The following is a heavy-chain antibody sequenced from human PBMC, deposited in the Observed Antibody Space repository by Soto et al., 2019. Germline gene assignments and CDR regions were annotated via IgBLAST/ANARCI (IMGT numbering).Heavy chain of an antibody. Sequence: ASVKVSCKASGYTFTSYYMHWVRQAPGQGLEWMGIINLSGGSTSYAQKYQGRVTMTRDTSTSTDYMELSSLRSEDAAVYYCARDIVLVPAATYYYYGMDVWG. CDR2: INLSGGST. D-gene: IGHD2-2*01. CDR3: ARDIVLVPAATYYYYGMDV. J-gene: IGHJ6*02. V-gene: IGHV1-46*03. CDR1: GYTFTSYY.